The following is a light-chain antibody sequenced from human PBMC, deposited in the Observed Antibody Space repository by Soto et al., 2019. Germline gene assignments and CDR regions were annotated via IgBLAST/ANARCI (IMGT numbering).Light chain of an antibody. V-gene: IGKV1-27*01. CDR3: QKYNSAPFT. CDR1: QGIDNR. J-gene: IGKJ5*01. CDR2: AAS. Sequence: DIQMTQSPSSLSVSEGDRVTITCRASQGIDNRLAWYQQKPGKAPKLLIYAASTLQAGVVSSFRGSGSGTDFTLTISSLQPDDVATYYCQKYNSAPFTFGQGTRLEIK.